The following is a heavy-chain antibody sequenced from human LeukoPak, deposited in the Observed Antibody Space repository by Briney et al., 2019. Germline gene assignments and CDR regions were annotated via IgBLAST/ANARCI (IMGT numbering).Heavy chain of an antibody. D-gene: IGHD3-10*01. Sequence: PGGSLRLSCAASGFIFSDYYMSWIRQAPGKGLEWLSYISGSGSTVYYADSVKGRFTISRDNAKNSLYLQMNSLRAEDTAVYYCAREGYYGSGSIFDYWGQGTLVSVSS. J-gene: IGHJ4*02. CDR3: AREGYYGSGSIFDY. CDR1: GFIFSDYY. CDR2: ISGSGSTV. V-gene: IGHV3-11*01.